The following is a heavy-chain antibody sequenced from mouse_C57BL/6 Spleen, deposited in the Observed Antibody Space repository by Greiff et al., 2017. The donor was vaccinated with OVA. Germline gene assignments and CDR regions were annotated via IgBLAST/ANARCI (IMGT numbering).Heavy chain of an antibody. CDR3: ANHYYGSSYGYFDY. Sequence: VKLQESGAELVKPGASVKLSCKASGYTFTSYWMQWVKQRPGQGLEWIGEIDPSDSYTNYNQKFKGKATLTVDTSSSTAYMQLSSLTSEDSAVYYCANHYYGSSYGYFDYWGQGTTLTVSS. CDR2: IDPSDSYT. V-gene: IGHV1-50*01. D-gene: IGHD1-1*01. CDR1: GYTFTSYW. J-gene: IGHJ2*01.